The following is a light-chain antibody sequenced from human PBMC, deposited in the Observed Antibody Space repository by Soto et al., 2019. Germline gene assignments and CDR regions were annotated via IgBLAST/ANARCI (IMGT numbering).Light chain of an antibody. Sequence: QSVLTQPASVSGSPGQSTTISCTGTSSDVGGYNEVSWYQQRPGKAPKLMIYDVSNRPSGVSNRFSASKSGNTASLNISGLQAEDEAYYYCGSHAAGSTLIFGGGTQLTVL. CDR1: SSDVGGYNE. V-gene: IGLV2-14*03. CDR2: DVS. CDR3: GSHAAGSTLI. J-gene: IGLJ2*01.